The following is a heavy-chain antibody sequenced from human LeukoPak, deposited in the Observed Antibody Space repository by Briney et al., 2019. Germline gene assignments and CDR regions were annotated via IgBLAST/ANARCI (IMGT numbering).Heavy chain of an antibody. Sequence: KPSETLSLTCTVSGYSISSGYYWGWIRQPPGKGLEWIGSIYHSGSTNYNPSLKSRVTISVDTSKNQFSLKLSSVTAADTAVYYCARIRVAAVEMGWFDPWGQGTLVTVSS. CDR1: GYSISSGYY. CDR3: ARIRVAAVEMGWFDP. J-gene: IGHJ5*02. D-gene: IGHD6-13*01. CDR2: IYHSGST. V-gene: IGHV4-38-2*02.